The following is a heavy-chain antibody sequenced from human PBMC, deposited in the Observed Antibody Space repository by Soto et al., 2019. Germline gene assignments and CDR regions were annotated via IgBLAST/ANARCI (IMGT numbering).Heavy chain of an antibody. Sequence: EVQLVESGGGLVQPGGSLRLSCAASGFTFSNYWMYWVRQAPGKGLVWVSRVNNDGTDTTHADSVKGRFTISRDNAENTLYLQMNSLRAEGTAVYYCARGGLQHALDVWGQGSTVTVSS. CDR2: VNNDGTDT. CDR3: ARGGLQHALDV. V-gene: IGHV3-74*03. D-gene: IGHD6-13*01. J-gene: IGHJ6*02. CDR1: GFTFSNYW.